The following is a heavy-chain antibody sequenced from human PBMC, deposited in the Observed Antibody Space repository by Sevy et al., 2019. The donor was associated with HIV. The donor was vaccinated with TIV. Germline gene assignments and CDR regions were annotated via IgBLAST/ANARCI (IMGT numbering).Heavy chain of an antibody. CDR3: AEALGLVVVPFDY. CDR2: ISGSGGST. D-gene: IGHD3-22*01. CDR1: GFTFSSYA. J-gene: IGHJ4*02. Sequence: GGSLRLSCAASGFTFSSYAMSWVRQAPGKGLEWVSAISGSGGSTYYADSVKGRYTISRDNSKNTQYLQMNSLRAEDAAVYYCAEALGLVVVPFDYWGQGTLVTVSS. V-gene: IGHV3-23*01.